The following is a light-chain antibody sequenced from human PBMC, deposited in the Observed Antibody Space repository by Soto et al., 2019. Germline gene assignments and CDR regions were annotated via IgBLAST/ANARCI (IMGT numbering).Light chain of an antibody. CDR1: QVISSW. V-gene: IGKV1-12*01. J-gene: IGKJ4*01. CDR3: QQASTFPLT. Sequence: DIQMTQSPSSLAASVGDRVTITCRASQVISSWLVWYQQKPGHAPKLLIYAASNLQSGVPSRFSGSASGTEFTLTISSLQHEDFATYYCQQASTFPLTFGGGTEVQIK. CDR2: AAS.